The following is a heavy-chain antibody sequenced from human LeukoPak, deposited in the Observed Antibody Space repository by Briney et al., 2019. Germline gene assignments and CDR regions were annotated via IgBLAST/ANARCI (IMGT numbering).Heavy chain of an antibody. D-gene: IGHD3-16*01. CDR1: GFTFSDSD. V-gene: IGHV3-21*01. CDR3: GRAFPPLRTSSAGDL. CDR2: ISGLSSHI. Sequence: ALSLRLSCSASGFTFSDSDMTWVRQAPGKGLEWVSSISGLSSHIYYGDSVKGRFSISRDNAKNSLYLQMNSLGAEDTAVYYCGRAFPPLRTSSAGDLWGQGTLVTVSS. J-gene: IGHJ4*02.